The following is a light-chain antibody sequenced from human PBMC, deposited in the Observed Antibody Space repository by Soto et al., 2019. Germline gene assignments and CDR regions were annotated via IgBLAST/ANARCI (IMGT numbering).Light chain of an antibody. Sequence: DIQMTQSPSTLSASVGDRVTITCRASQSINSWLAWYQQKPGKAPRLLIYRASSLEGGVPSRFSGSGSGAEFTLTISSLQPDDFVTYYCQHYDSYSGTFGPGTKVDIK. CDR3: QHYDSYSGT. V-gene: IGKV1-5*03. J-gene: IGKJ3*01. CDR2: RAS. CDR1: QSINSW.